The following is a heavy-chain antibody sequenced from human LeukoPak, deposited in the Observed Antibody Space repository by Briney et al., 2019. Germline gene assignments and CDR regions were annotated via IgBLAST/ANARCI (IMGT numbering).Heavy chain of an antibody. J-gene: IGHJ3*02. CDR2: IIPIFGTP. CDR3: ARCRQWLIKDLACDAFDI. V-gene: IGHV1-69*13. CDR1: GGTFSSYA. D-gene: IGHD6-19*01. Sequence: ASVKVSCKASGGTFSSYAINWVRQAPGQGLEWMGGIIPIFGTPNYAQKFQDRVTITADESTSTAYMELSSLRSEGTAVYYCARCRQWLIKDLACDAFDIWGQGTMVTVSS.